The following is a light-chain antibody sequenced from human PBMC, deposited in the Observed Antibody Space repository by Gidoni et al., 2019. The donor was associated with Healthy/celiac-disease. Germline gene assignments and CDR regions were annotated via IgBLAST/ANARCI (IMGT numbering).Light chain of an antibody. J-gene: IGKJ1*01. V-gene: IGKV2-30*01. Sequence: DVVMTQSPLSLPVTLGQPASISCRSSQSLVYSDGNTYLNWFQQRPGQSPRRLIYKASNRDSGVPERFSGSGSGTDFTLKISRGEAEDVGVYYCMQGTHWPPTFGQGTKVEIK. CDR3: MQGTHWPPT. CDR1: QSLVYSDGNTY. CDR2: KAS.